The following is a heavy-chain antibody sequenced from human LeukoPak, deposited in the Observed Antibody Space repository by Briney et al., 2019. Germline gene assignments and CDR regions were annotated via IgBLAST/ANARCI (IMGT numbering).Heavy chain of an antibody. Sequence: ASVKVSCKASGYTFSGNFMHWVRQAPGQGLEWMGWINPNNGDTNYAQKFQGRVTVTRDTSISTAYMELSSLRSEDTAVYYCARDGDILTGYYNYYYYYMDVWGKGTTVTISS. CDR1: GYTFSGNF. D-gene: IGHD3-9*01. CDR2: INPNNGDT. V-gene: IGHV1-2*02. CDR3: ARDGDILTGYYNYYYYYMDV. J-gene: IGHJ6*03.